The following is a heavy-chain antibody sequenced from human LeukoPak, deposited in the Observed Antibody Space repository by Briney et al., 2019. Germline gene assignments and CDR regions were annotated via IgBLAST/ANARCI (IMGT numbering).Heavy chain of an antibody. J-gene: IGHJ4*02. CDR3: ARDGREYSNAPYY. CDR2: INPNSGGT. V-gene: IGHV1-2*02. D-gene: IGHD4-11*01. Sequence: ASVTVSCKASGYTFTSYAISWVRQAPGQGLEWMGWINPNSGGTNYAQKFQGRVTMTRDTSISTAYMELSRLRSDDTAVYYCARDGREYSNAPYYWGQGTLVTVSS. CDR1: GYTFTSYA.